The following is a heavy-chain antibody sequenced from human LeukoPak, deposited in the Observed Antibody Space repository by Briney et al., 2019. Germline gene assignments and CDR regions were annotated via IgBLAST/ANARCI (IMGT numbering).Heavy chain of an antibody. J-gene: IGHJ5*02. CDR2: INPNSGGT. Sequence: ASVKVSCKASGYTFTGYYMHWVRQAPGQGLEWMGWINPNSGGTNYAQEFQGRVTMTRDTSISTAYMELSRLRSDDTAVYYCAREGAVARDWFDPWGQGTLVTVSS. D-gene: IGHD6-19*01. CDR3: AREGAVARDWFDP. V-gene: IGHV1-2*02. CDR1: GYTFTGYY.